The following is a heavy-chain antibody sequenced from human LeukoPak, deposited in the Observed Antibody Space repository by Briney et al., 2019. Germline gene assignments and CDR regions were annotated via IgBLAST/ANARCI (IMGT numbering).Heavy chain of an antibody. J-gene: IGHJ4*02. V-gene: IGHV3-23*01. Sequence: PGGSLRLSCAASGFTFSTYAMSWVRQAPGQGLEWISSISSSDGTTYYADSVKGRSTISRDNSKNTLSLQMNSLRAEDTALYYCGKYYYASGSFSLDYWGQGTLVTVSS. D-gene: IGHD3-10*01. CDR3: GKYYYASGSFSLDY. CDR2: ISSSDGTT. CDR1: GFTFSTYA.